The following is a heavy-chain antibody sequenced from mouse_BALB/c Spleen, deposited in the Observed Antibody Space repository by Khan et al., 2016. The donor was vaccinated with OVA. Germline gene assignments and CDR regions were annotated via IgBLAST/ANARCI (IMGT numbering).Heavy chain of an antibody. D-gene: IGHD2-2*01. V-gene: IGHV9-4*02. Sequence: VQKMPGKGLKWIGWINTHSGVPKYAEDFKGRFAFSLETSASTAYLQITNLKNEDTATYFCASGYGYGWYFDVWGAGTTVTVSS. CDR2: INTHSGVP. CDR3: ASGYGYGWYFDV. J-gene: IGHJ1*01.